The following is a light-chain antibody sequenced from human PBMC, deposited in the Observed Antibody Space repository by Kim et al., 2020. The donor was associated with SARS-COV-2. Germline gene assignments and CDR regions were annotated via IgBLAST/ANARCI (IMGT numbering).Light chain of an antibody. J-gene: IGLJ2*01. CDR1: KLGDKY. Sequence: SYELTQPPSVSVSLGQTASITCSGDKLGDKYACWYQQKPGQSPVLVIYQDSKRPSGIPERFSGSNSGNTATLTISGTQAMDEADYYCQAWDSSTGVVFGGGTQLTVL. CDR3: QAWDSSTGVV. CDR2: QDS. V-gene: IGLV3-1*01.